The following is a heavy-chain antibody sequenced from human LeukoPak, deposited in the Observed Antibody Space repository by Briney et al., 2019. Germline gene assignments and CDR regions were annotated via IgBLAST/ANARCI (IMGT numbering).Heavy chain of an antibody. CDR1: GFTYSSHW. Sequence: GGSLRLSCAASGFTYSSHWMSWVRQAPGKGLEWVANIKQDGSEKYYVDSVKGRFIISRDNAKNSLFLQMNTLRAEDTAVYYCAGVAAAALDYWGQGTLVTVSS. D-gene: IGHD6-13*01. J-gene: IGHJ4*02. V-gene: IGHV3-7*03. CDR3: AGVAAAALDY. CDR2: IKQDGSEK.